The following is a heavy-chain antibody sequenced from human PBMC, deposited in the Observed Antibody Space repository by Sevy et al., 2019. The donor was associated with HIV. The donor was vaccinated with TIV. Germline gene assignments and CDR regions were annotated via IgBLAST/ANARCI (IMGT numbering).Heavy chain of an antibody. CDR2: ISHDEINE. CDR3: ANAYSGSYSHSYLYALDV. V-gene: IGHV3-30*18. Sequence: GESLKISCIGSGFSFSYYGIHWVRQSPGKGLDWVALISHDEINEYYADSVKGRFTISRDNSKNTVYLEMNSLRNEDTAIYFCANAYSGSYSHSYLYALDVWGQGTTVTVSS. D-gene: IGHD1-26*01. CDR1: GFSFSYYG. J-gene: IGHJ6*02.